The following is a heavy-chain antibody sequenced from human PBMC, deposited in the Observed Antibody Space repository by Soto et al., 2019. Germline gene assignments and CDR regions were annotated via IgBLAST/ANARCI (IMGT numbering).Heavy chain of an antibody. CDR1: GGSISSYY. D-gene: IGHD3-3*01. J-gene: IGHJ6*02. V-gene: IGHV4-59*01. CDR3: ARDGGTNGMDV. CDR2: IFYSGST. Sequence: QVQLQESGPGLVKPSETLSLTCTVSGGSISSYYWSWIRQPPGKGLEWIGYIFYSGSTNYNPSLKSRVTISVDTSKNLFSLKLSFVTAADTAVYYCARDGGTNGMDVWGQGTTVTVSS.